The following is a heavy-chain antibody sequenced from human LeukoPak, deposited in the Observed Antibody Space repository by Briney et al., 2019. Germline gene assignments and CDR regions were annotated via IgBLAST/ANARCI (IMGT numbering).Heavy chain of an antibody. D-gene: IGHD1-26*01. CDR1: GFTLSLYA. Sequence: GGSLRLSCTVSGFTLSLYAMSWVRQAPGKGLEWVSVISDVGGNTYYADSVKGRFTISRDNSKSTLYLQMNSLRVEDTALYTCAKGIGTYYDGMDYWGQGTLVTVSS. CDR3: AKGIGTYYDGMDY. CDR2: ISDVGGNT. J-gene: IGHJ4*02. V-gene: IGHV3-23*01.